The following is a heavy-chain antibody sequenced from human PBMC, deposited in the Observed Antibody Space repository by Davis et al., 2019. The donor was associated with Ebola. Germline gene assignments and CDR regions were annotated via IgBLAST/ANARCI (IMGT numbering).Heavy chain of an antibody. V-gene: IGHV4-34*01. CDR2: INHRRRT. CDR3: ARGPIPSYDVLTGYYNHAFDI. CDR1: DGSFTNYY. D-gene: IGHD3-9*01. Sequence: PSETLSLTCAVYDGSFTNYYWSWIRQPPGKGLEWIGEINHRRRTNYNPSLKSRVTMSVDTSKKQFSLKLSSVTAADTAAYYCARGPIPSYDVLTGYYNHAFDIWGQGTLVTVYS. J-gene: IGHJ3*02.